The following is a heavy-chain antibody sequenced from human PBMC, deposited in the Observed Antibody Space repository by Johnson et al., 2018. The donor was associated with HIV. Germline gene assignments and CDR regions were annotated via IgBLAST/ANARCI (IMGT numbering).Heavy chain of an antibody. J-gene: IGHJ3*02. V-gene: IGHV3-9*01. CDR1: GFTFDDYA. CDR2: ISWNSGSI. Sequence: VQLVESGGGLVQPGRSLRLSCAASGFTFDDYAMHWVRQAPGKGLEWVSGISWNSGSIGYADSVKGRFTISRDNSKNSLYLQMNSLRAEDTALYYCARSYSNYDYDAFDIWGQGTMVTVSS. D-gene: IGHD4-11*01. CDR3: ARSYSNYDYDAFDI.